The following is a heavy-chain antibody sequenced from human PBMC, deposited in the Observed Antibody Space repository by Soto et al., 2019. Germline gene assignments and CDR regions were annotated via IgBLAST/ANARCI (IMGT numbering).Heavy chain of an antibody. J-gene: IGHJ3*02. D-gene: IGHD3-22*01. CDR1: GFTFSSYE. Sequence: GGTLRLACAASGFTFSSYEMNWVRQAPGKGLEWVSYISSSGSTIYYADSVKGRFTISRDNAKNSLYLQMNSLRAEDKAVYYCARANYYDSSGYTDAFDIWGQGKMVTVSS. CDR3: ARANYYDSSGYTDAFDI. V-gene: IGHV3-48*03. CDR2: ISSSGSTI.